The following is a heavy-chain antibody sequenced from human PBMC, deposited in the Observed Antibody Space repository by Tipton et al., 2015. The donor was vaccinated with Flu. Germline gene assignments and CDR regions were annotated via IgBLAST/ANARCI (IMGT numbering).Heavy chain of an antibody. CDR1: GGSINNYY. J-gene: IGHJ4*02. D-gene: IGHD1-26*01. V-gene: IGHV4-59*05. CDR2: IYPSGTT. CDR3: ARLSYYDVDLKNFYFDY. Sequence: TLSLTCSVSGGSINNYYWSWIRRPPGKRLELIGSIYPSGTTYYNPSLKSRVTISVDTSKSQFSLMLRSVTAADTAVYFCARLSYYDVDLKNFYFDYWGQGALVTVSS.